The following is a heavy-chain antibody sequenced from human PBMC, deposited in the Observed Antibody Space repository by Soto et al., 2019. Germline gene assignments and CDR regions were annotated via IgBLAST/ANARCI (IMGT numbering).Heavy chain of an antibody. V-gene: IGHV3-7*01. Sequence: EVQVVESGGGLVQPGGSLRLSCAVSGFTFSGFWMSWVHQAPGKGLEWVANIKEDGSDKYYVDSVKGRFTISRDNAKNSLHLQMNSLGAEDTAVYYCAREIPAGTLDYWGQGTLVTVSS. D-gene: IGHD2-2*01. CDR2: IKEDGSDK. J-gene: IGHJ4*02. CDR3: AREIPAGTLDY. CDR1: GFTFSGFW.